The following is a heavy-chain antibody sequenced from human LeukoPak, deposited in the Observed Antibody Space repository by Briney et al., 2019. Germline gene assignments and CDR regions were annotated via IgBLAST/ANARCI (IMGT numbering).Heavy chain of an antibody. CDR1: GYTFTSYD. D-gene: IGHD2-21*02. J-gene: IGHJ3*02. CDR2: MNPNSGNT. V-gene: IGHV1-8*01. CDR3: ARGGDLLAYCGGDCFDAFDI. Sequence: ASVKVSCKASGYTFTSYDINWVRQATGQGLEWMGWMNPNSGNTGYAQKVQGRVTMTRNTSISTAYMELSSLRSEDTAVYYCARGGDLLAYCGGDCFDAFDIWGQGTMVTVSS.